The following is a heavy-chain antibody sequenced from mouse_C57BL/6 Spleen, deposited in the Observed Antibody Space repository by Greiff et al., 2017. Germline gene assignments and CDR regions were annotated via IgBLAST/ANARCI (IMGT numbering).Heavy chain of an antibody. J-gene: IGHJ2*01. CDR1: GYTFTSYG. Sequence: QVQLQQSGPELARPGASVKLSCKASGYTFTSYGISWVKQRTGQGLEWIGEIYPRSGTTYYNEKFKGKATLTADKSSSTAYMELRSLTSEDSAVYFCAGRTGTGYFDFWGQGTTLTVSS. CDR3: AGRTGTGYFDF. CDR2: IYPRSGTT. D-gene: IGHD4-1*01. V-gene: IGHV1-81*01.